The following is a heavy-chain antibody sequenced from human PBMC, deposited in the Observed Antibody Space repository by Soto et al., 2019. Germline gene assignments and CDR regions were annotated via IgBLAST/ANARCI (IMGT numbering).Heavy chain of an antibody. D-gene: IGHD3-3*01. CDR3: ARAYYDFWSGYRY. CDR1: GFTFSSYW. Sequence: EVQLVESGGGVVQPWGSLRLSCAASGFTFSSYWMHWVRQAPGKGLGWVSRINSDGSSTSYADSVKGRVTIHRDNSKNTLYLPKNCLRPEGTAVYYCARAYYDFWSGYRYWGQGTLVTVSS. CDR2: INSDGSST. J-gene: IGHJ4*02. V-gene: IGHV3-74*01.